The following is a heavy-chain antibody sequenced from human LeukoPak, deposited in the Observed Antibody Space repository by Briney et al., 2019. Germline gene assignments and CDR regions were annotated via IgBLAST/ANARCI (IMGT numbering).Heavy chain of an antibody. CDR2: IYYSGST. D-gene: IGHD3-22*01. V-gene: IGHV4-59*01. J-gene: IGHJ4*02. Sequence: SETLSLTCTVSGGSISSYYWSWIRQPPGKGLEWIGYIYYSGSTNYNPSLKSRVTISVDTSKNQFSLKLSSVTAADTAVYYCARGRDHRWFYDSSGFDYWGQGTLVTVSS. CDR1: GGSISSYY. CDR3: ARGRDHRWFYDSSGFDY.